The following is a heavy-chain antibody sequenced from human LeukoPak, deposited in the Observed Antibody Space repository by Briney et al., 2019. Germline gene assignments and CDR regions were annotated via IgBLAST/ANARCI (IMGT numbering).Heavy chain of an antibody. CDR2: ISSTSSAI. J-gene: IGHJ3*02. V-gene: IGHV3-48*04. D-gene: IGHD6-6*01. CDR3: AIVRGRGTRHDAFDI. CDR1: GFTFSDHS. Sequence: GGSLRLSCEASGFTFSDHSMIWVLQAPGKGLEWVSYISSTSSAISYADSVMGRFSVSRDNAKTTVYQEMNSLRVEDSAVYYCAIVRGRGTRHDAFDICGQGTTVTVSS.